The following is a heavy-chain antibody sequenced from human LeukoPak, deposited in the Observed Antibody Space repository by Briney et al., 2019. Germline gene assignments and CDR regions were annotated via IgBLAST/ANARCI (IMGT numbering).Heavy chain of an antibody. V-gene: IGHV4-39*01. CDR2: IYYSGAT. CDR1: GGSISSSSYY. J-gene: IGHJ5*02. Sequence: PSETLSLTCTVSGGSISSSSYYWGWIRQPPGKGLEWIGTIYYSGATYYNPSLKSRLTISGDTSKNQFSLKLTSVTAADTAVYYCVGKARRSGWPYNWFDPWGQGTLVTVSS. D-gene: IGHD6-19*01. CDR3: VGKARRSGWPYNWFDP.